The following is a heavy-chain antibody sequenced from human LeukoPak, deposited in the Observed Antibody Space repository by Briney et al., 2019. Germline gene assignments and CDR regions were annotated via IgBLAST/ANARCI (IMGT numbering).Heavy chain of an antibody. J-gene: IGHJ4*02. Sequence: TGGSLSLSCAASGFTFSSYSMNWVRQAPGKGLEWVSYISSSSSTIYYADSVKGRFTISRDNAKNSLYLQMNSLRAEDTAVYYCARDSSSPLDYWGQGTLVTVSS. CDR3: ARDSSSPLDY. V-gene: IGHV3-48*01. CDR2: ISSSSSTI. CDR1: GFTFSSYS. D-gene: IGHD6-6*01.